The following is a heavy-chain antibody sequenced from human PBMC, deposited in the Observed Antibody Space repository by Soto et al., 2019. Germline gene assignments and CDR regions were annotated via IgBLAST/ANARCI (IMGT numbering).Heavy chain of an antibody. CDR3: VKGYWKGDV. Sequence: EVQLLESGGGLVQPGGSLRLSCAASGFTFSTYAMNWVRQAPGNVLEWVSAISGSGGSIHYADSVKGRFTISRDNSKNTLYLQMNSLRDEDTAVYHCVKGYWKGDVWGQGTRVTVSS. J-gene: IGHJ6*02. CDR2: ISGSGGSI. D-gene: IGHD1-1*01. V-gene: IGHV3-23*01. CDR1: GFTFSTYA.